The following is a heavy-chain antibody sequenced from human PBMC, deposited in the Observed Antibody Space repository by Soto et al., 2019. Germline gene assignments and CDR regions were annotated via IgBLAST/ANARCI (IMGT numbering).Heavy chain of an antibody. CDR1: GYTFTGYY. Sequence: GASVKVSCKASGYTFTGYYMHWVRQAPGQGLVWMGWINPNSGGTNYAQKFQGRVTMTRDTSISTAYMELSRLRSDDTAVYYCARNHYGSRALVWEPAYGMDVWGQGTTVTVSS. J-gene: IGHJ6*02. V-gene: IGHV1-2*02. CDR3: ARNHYGSRALVWEPAYGMDV. CDR2: INPNSGGT. D-gene: IGHD3-10*01.